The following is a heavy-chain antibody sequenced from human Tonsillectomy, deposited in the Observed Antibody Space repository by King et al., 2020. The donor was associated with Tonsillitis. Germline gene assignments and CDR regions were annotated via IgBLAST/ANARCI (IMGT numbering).Heavy chain of an antibody. CDR1: GFTFNNYG. CDR3: ATAGGGGEAFFDL. CDR2: VSGGGANT. Sequence: VQLVESGGGLVQPGGSLRLSCAASGFTFNNYGMAWVRQAPGKGLEWVSTVSGGGANTHYADPVNGRFTISRDNSKSALYLQMNALRAEDTAVYYCATAGGGGEAFFDLWGQGTLVTVSS. D-gene: IGHD2-8*02. V-gene: IGHV3-23*04. J-gene: IGHJ4*02.